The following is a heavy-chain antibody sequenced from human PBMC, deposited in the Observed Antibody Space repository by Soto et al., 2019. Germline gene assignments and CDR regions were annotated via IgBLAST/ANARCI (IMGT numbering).Heavy chain of an antibody. CDR2: IYYSGST. CDR1: GGSISSSSYY. D-gene: IGHD2-15*01. CDR3: ARHGLGYCSGGSCYFFYYYYYYGMDV. V-gene: IGHV4-39*01. J-gene: IGHJ6*02. Sequence: SETLSLTCTVSGGSISSSSYYCGWIRQPPGKGLEWIGSIYYSGSTYYNPSPKSRVTISVDTSKNQFSLKLSSVTAADTAVYYCARHGLGYCSGGSCYFFYYYYYYGMDVWGQGTTVTVSS.